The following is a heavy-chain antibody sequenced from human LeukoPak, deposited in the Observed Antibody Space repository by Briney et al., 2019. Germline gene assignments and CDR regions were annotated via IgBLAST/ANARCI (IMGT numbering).Heavy chain of an antibody. CDR3: AREKDGYCSSTSCPLDV. CDR2: ISAYNGNT. CDR1: GYTFTIYG. J-gene: IGHJ6*04. V-gene: IGHV1-18*01. D-gene: IGHD2-2*01. Sequence: GASVKVSCKASGYTFTIYGISWVRQAPGQGLEWMGWISAYNGNTNYVQKLQGRVTMTTDTSTSTAYMELRSLRSDDTAVYYCAREKDGYCSSTSCPLDVWGKGTTVTISS.